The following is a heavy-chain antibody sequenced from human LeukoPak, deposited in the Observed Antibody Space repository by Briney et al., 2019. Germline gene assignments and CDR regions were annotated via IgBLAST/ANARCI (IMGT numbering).Heavy chain of an antibody. D-gene: IGHD2-15*01. J-gene: IGHJ4*02. CDR2: ISSSGSTI. V-gene: IGHV3-11*04. CDR3: ARDVGCSGGSCYPNYFDY. CDR1: GFTFSSYA. Sequence: TGGSLRLSCAASGFTFSSYAMSWIRQAPGKGLEWVSYISSSGSTIYYADSVKGRFTISRDNAKNSLYLQMNSLRAEDTAVYYCARDVGCSGGSCYPNYFDYWGQGTLVTVSS.